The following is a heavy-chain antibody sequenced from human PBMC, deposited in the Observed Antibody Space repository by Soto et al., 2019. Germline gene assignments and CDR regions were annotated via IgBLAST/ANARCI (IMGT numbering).Heavy chain of an antibody. V-gene: IGHV3-23*01. CDR3: AKDDGSSWYVDY. J-gene: IGHJ4*02. D-gene: IGHD6-13*01. Sequence: GGSLRLSCIASGFSFSNYAMSWVRQAPGKGLEWVSGISGSGVRTYYADSVKGRFTISRDNSKNTLYLQMNSLRAEDTAVHYCAKDDGSSWYVDYWGQGTLVTVPS. CDR1: GFSFSNYA. CDR2: ISGSGVRT.